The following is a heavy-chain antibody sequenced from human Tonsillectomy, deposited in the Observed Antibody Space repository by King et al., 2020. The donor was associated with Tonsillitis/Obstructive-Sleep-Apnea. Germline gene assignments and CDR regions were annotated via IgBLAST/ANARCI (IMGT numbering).Heavy chain of an antibody. J-gene: IGHJ4*02. D-gene: IGHD3-16*02. CDR1: GGSFSGYY. CDR2: INHSGST. V-gene: IGHV4-34*01. Sequence: VQLQQWGAGLLKPSETLSLTCAVYGGSFSGYYWSWIRQPPGKGLEWIGEINHSGSTNYNPSLKSRVTISVDTSKNQFSLKLSSLTAADTAVYYCATFLYDYIWGSYRGHFDYWGQGTLVTVSS. CDR3: ATFLYDYIWGSYRGHFDY.